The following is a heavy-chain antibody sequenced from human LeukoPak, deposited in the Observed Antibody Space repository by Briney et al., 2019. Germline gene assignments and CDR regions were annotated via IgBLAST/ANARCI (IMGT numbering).Heavy chain of an antibody. V-gene: IGHV4-4*02. Sequence: SGTLSLTCAVSGDSISRSIWWTWVRQPPGKGLEWIGEISLSGSTNYNSSLRSRVTISLDKSNNQFSLKLTSVTAADTAVYYCASRWVLTGEPYWGQGTLVTVSS. CDR3: ASRWVLTGEPY. J-gene: IGHJ4*02. CDR2: ISLSGST. CDR1: GDSISRSIW. D-gene: IGHD7-27*01.